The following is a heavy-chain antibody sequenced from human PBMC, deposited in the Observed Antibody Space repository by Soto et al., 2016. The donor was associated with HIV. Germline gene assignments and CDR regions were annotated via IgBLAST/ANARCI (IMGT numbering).Heavy chain of an antibody. CDR3: ARDPL. Sequence: QVQLQESGPGLVKPSETLSLTCAVSGNSVSNDYYWVWIRQPPGKGLEWIGTIYHSGTTYYNPSLKSRVTMSLDASKNHFSLKLSSVTAADTAVYYCARDPLWG. CDR1: GNSVSNDYY. CDR2: IYHSGTT. J-gene: IGHJ2*01. V-gene: IGHV4-38-2*02.